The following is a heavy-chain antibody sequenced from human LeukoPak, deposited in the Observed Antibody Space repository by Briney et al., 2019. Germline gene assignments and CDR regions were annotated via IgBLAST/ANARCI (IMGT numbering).Heavy chain of an antibody. CDR2: INPSGGST. CDR3: ARYGASSGYNREAFDY. D-gene: IGHD3-22*01. CDR1: GYTFTSYY. Sequence: GASVKLSCKASGYTFTSYYMHWVRQAPGQGLEWMGIINPSGGSTSYAQKFQGRVTMTRSTSTSTVYMELSSLKSEDTAVYYCARYGASSGYNREAFDYWGQGTLVTVSS. V-gene: IGHV1-46*01. J-gene: IGHJ4*02.